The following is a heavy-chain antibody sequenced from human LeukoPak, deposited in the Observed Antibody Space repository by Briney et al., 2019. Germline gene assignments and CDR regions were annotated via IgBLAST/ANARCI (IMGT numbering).Heavy chain of an antibody. CDR1: GFTVSSKY. V-gene: IGHV3-53*01. CDR3: ARVGSGSYFLDGFDI. CDR2: IYSGGST. D-gene: IGHD1-26*01. Sequence: QAGGSLRLSCAASGFTVSSKYMSWVRQAPGKGLEWVSVIYSGGSTYYADSVKGRFTISRDNPKNTLYLQMNSLRAEDTAVYYCARVGSGSYFLDGFDIWGQGTMVTVSS. J-gene: IGHJ3*02.